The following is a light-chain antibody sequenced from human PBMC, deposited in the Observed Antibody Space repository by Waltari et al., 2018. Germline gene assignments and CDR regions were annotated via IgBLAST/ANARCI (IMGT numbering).Light chain of an antibody. CDR2: GAS. J-gene: IGKJ1*01. Sequence: VLPQSPGPLSLSPGARAPPPGRASMYISSSKLGWYQQKPGQAPRLLMYGASSWASGIPYRFSGSGSGTDFTLTISRLEPEDFAVYYCHQYCTTPGTFGQGTKVEIK. CDR3: HQYCTTPGT. V-gene: IGKV3-20*01. CDR1: MYISSSK.